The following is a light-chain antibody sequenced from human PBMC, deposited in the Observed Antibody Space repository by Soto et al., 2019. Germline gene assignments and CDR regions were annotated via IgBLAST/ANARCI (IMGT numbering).Light chain of an antibody. CDR1: SSNIGAGYD. CDR3: RSSASSLSGGV. V-gene: IGLV1-40*01. CDR2: GNS. Sequence: QPVLTQPPSVSGAPGQRVTISCTGSSSNIGAGYDVHWYQQLPGTAPKLLLYGNSNRPSGVPDRFSGPKSGTSASLAITGLQAEDEADYYCRSSASSLSGGVFGGGTKVTVL. J-gene: IGLJ3*02.